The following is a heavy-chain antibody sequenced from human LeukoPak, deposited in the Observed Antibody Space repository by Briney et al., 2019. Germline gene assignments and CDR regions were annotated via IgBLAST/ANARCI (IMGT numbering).Heavy chain of an antibody. J-gene: IGHJ5*02. CDR2: IYYSGST. D-gene: IGHD6-19*01. CDR1: GGSISSYY. CDR3: AGAQPIAGAHNWFDP. V-gene: IGHV4-59*01. Sequence: SATLSLTCTVSGGSISSYYWSWIRQPPGKGLEWIGYIYYSGSTNYNPSLKSRVTISVDTSKNQFSLKLSSETAADTAVYYCAGAQPIAGAHNWFDPWGQGTLVTVSS.